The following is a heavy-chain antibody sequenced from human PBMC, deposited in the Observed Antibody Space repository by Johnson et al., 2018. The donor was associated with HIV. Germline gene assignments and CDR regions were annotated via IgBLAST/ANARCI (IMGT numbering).Heavy chain of an antibody. CDR2: IQTDGSNP. D-gene: IGHD2-15*01. J-gene: IGHJ3*02. V-gene: IGHV3-74*01. CDR3: ARACSGGSCYEEKSPDAFDI. CDR1: GFTFGGEW. Sequence: VQLVESGGGLVQPGGSLRLSCVASGFTFGGEWMHWVRQAPGQGLVWVSRIQTDGSNPAYADSLRGRFPISRANSKNTLYLQMNSLRAEDTAVYYCARACSGGSCYEEKSPDAFDIWGQGTMVTVSS.